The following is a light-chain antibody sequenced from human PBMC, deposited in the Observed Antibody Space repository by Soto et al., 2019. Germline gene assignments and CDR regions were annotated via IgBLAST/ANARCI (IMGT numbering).Light chain of an antibody. CDR2: GNN. CDR3: QSYDSTLSARYV. J-gene: IGLJ1*01. CDR1: SSNIGADYD. Sequence: VLTQPPSVSGAPGQRITISCTGSSSNIGADYDVHWYQQRPGTAPKLLIFGNNNRPSGVPDRFSGSKSGTSASLAITGLQAEDEGDYYCQSYDSTLSARYVFGTGTKVTVL. V-gene: IGLV1-40*01.